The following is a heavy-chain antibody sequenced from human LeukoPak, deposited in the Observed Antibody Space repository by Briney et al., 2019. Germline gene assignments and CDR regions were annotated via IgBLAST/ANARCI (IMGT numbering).Heavy chain of an antibody. J-gene: IGHJ4*01. Sequence: ASVKVSCKASGYIYSSFCISWVRQAPGQGLEWMGWISGHSGKTHYAQKIEDRLTMTTNTSTGTAYMELKSLRSDDTAVYYCVRDEGCGVPYYFDNWGQGTLIPVPS. D-gene: IGHD2-21*01. V-gene: IGHV1-18*01. CDR2: ISGHSGKT. CDR3: VRDEGCGVPYYFDN. CDR1: GYIYSSFC.